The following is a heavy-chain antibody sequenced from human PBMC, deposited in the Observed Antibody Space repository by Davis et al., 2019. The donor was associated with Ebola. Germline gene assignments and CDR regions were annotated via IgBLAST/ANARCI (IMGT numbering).Heavy chain of an antibody. CDR3: ARHSSYSNYYYGMDV. CDR2: IYPGDSDT. V-gene: IGHV5-51*01. J-gene: IGHJ6*02. Sequence: KVSCKASGYSFTSYWIAWVRQRPGKGLEWMGIIYPGDSDTKYSPSFQGQVTTSADKSISTAYLQWSSLKASDTAMYYCARHSSYSNYYYGMDVWGQGTTVTVSS. D-gene: IGHD4-11*01. CDR1: GYSFTSYW.